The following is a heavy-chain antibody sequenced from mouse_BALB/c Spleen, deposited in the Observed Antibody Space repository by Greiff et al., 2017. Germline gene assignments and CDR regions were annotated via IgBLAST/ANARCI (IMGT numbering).Heavy chain of an antibody. J-gene: IGHJ3*01. CDR1: GFTFNTYA. V-gene: IGHV10-1*02. D-gene: IGHD2-12*01. CDR2: IRSKSNNYAT. Sequence: EVKLMESGGGLVQPKGSLKLSCAASGFTFNTYAMNWVRQAPGKGLEWVARIRSKSNNYATYYAESVKDRFTISRDDSQSMLYLQMNNLKTEDTAMYYCVRQSYDWFAYWGQGTLVTVSA. CDR3: VRQSYDWFAY.